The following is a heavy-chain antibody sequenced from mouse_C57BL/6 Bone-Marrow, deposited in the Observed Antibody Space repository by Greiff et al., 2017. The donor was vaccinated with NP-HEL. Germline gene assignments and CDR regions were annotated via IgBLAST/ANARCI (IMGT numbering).Heavy chain of an antibody. CDR1: GFSLTSYG. Sequence: VQLVESGPGLVAPSQSLSITCTVSGFSLTSYGVDWVRQSPGKGLEWLGVIWGVGSTNYNSALKSRLSISKDNSKSQVFLKMNSLQTDDTAMYYCASRRYDGYYSWFAYWGQGTLVTVSA. D-gene: IGHD2-3*01. V-gene: IGHV2-6*01. CDR2: IWGVGST. CDR3: ASRRYDGYYSWFAY. J-gene: IGHJ3*01.